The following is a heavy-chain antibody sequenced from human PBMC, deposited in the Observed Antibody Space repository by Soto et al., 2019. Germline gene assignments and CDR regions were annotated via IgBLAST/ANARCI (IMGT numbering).Heavy chain of an antibody. CDR2: LCYGRSA. J-gene: IGHJ4*02. D-gene: IGHD3-22*01. CDR1: GDSINSYD. Sequence: QVQLQESGPGLEKPAETLSLTGAVSGDSINSYDCMWIRQPTGKGLESMGYLCYGRSANYNPSLKSRVTLSVDTSTNQCSLTLSSMTAADTAVYYCALRSMAVVPEYWGQGTLVTVSS. CDR3: ALRSMAVVPEY. V-gene: IGHV4-59*01.